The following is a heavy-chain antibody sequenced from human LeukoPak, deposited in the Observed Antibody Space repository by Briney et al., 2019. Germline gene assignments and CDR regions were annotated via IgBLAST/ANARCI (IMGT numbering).Heavy chain of an antibody. CDR1: GGSISSYY. J-gene: IGHJ4*02. CDR3: ARDGRAGSLFAY. D-gene: IGHD6-19*01. V-gene: IGHV4-59*01. Sequence: PSETLSLTCTVSGGSISSYYWSWIRQPPGKGLEWVGYISYSGSTNYNPSLKSRVTISVDTSKNQFSLKLSSVTAADTAIYYCARDGRAGSLFAYWGQGTLVTVSS. CDR2: ISYSGST.